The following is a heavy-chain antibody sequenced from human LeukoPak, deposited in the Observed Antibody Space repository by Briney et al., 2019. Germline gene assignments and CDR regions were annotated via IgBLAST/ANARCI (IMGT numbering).Heavy chain of an antibody. V-gene: IGHV3-23*01. D-gene: IGHD2-2*01. CDR1: GFTFSSYA. J-gene: IGHJ4*02. CDR3: ARGGHIVVVPAANDY. Sequence: GGSLRLSCAASGFTFSSYAMSWVRQAPGKGLEWVSAISGSGGSTYYADSVKGRFTISRDNSKNTLYLQMNSLRAEDTAVYYCARGGHIVVVPAANDYWGQGTLVTVSS. CDR2: ISGSGGST.